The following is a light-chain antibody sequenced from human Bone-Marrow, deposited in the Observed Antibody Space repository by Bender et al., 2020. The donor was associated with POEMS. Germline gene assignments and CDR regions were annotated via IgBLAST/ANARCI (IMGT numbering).Light chain of an antibody. CDR1: SSNIGAGYD. Sequence: QSVLTQPPSVSGAPGQRVTISCTGSSSNIGAGYDVHWYQQFAGTAPKLLIYGNNNRPSGVPDRFSGSKSGTSASLAITGLQADDEADYYCQSYDNSLGGWVFGGGTKLTVL. CDR2: GNN. J-gene: IGLJ3*02. V-gene: IGLV1-40*01. CDR3: QSYDNSLGGWV.